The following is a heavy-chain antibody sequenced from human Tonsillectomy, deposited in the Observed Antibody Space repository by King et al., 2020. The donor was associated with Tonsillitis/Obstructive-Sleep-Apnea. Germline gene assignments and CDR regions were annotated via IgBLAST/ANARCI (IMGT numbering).Heavy chain of an antibody. CDR1: GFIFGDYA. V-gene: IGHV3-49*04. CDR3: TRDQIYSGTYFHYYYMDV. CDR2: IRSKAYGATT. Sequence: EVQLVQSGGGLVQPGRSLRLSCTASGFIFGDYAMTWVRQAPGKGLDWVGFIRSKAYGATTEYAAAVEGRFTISRDDSKSIAYLQMDRLKTEDTAVYYCTRDQIYSGTYFHYYYMDVWGKGTTVTVS. D-gene: IGHD1-26*01. J-gene: IGHJ6*03.